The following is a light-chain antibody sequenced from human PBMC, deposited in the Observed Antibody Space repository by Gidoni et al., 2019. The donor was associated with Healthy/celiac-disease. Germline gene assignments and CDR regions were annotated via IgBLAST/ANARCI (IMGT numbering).Light chain of an antibody. CDR3: QQYDNWPPV. CDR2: GAS. J-gene: IGKJ5*01. V-gene: IGKV3-15*01. Sequence: EIVMTQSPATLSVSPGERATLSCRASQSVSSNLAWYQQKPGQAPRLLIYGASTRATAIPARFSGSGSGTEFTLTISSLQSEDFAVYYCQQYDNWPPVFGQXTRLEIK. CDR1: QSVSSN.